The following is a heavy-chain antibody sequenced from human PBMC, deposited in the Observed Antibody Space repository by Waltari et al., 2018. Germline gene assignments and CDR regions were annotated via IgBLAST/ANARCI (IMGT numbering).Heavy chain of an antibody. D-gene: IGHD2-21*01. J-gene: IGHJ3*01. CDR3: ATYIVASLGTAAFDV. Sequence: QLQLQESGPGLVKPSETLSLTCSVSGGSITSNRHYWGWIRQPPGQGLHWIATVSYTGATYSDPSLESGVTISRDTSKNQVSLKLGSVTAADTAVYYCATYIVASLGTAAFDVWGQGTMLTVSS. V-gene: IGHV4-39*01. CDR1: GGSITSNRHY. CDR2: VSYTGAT.